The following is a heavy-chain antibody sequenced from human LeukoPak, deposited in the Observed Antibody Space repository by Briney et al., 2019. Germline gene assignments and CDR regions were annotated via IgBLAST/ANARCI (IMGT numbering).Heavy chain of an antibody. CDR3: ARRPVYYYYGMDV. CDR1: GGSISYY. V-gene: IGHV4-59*12. J-gene: IGHJ6*02. Sequence: SETLSLTCTVSGGSISYYWSWIRQPPGKGLEWIGYIYYNGSTNYNPSLKSRVTISVDTSKNQFSLKLSSVTAADTAVYYCARRPVYYYYGMDVWGQGTTVTVSS. CDR2: IYYNGST.